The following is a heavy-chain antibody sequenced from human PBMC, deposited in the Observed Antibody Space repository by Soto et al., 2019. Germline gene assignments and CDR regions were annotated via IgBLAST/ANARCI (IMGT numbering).Heavy chain of an antibody. V-gene: IGHV3-53*01. D-gene: IGHD3-3*01. CDR2: IYSGGST. CDR1: GFTVSSNY. J-gene: IGHJ3*02. CDR3: ASTIFGVVIRDDAFDI. Sequence: GGSLRLSCAASGFTVSSNYMSWVRQAPGKGLEWVSVIYSGGSTYYADSVKGRFTISRDNSNNTLYLQMNSLRAEDTAVYYCASTIFGVVIRDDAFDIWGQGTMVTVSS.